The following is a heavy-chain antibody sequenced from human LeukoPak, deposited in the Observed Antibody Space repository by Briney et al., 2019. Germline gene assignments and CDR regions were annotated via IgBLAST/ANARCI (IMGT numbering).Heavy chain of an antibody. CDR2: IGTTGDT. J-gene: IGHJ4*02. V-gene: IGHV3-13*01. CDR1: GFTFTTYD. CDR3: ATSRGSSYGYRALELPPSPVD. Sequence: GGSLRLSCAASGFTFTTYDMHWVRQATGKGLEWVSAIGTTGDTYYPGSVKGRFTISRENAKNSLYLQMNSLRAGDTAVYYCATSRGSSYGYRALELPPSPVDWGQGTLVTVSS. D-gene: IGHD5-18*01.